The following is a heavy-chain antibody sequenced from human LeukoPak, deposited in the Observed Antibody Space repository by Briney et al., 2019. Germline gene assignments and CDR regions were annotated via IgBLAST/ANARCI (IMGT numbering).Heavy chain of an antibody. V-gene: IGHV3-33*01. CDR3: ARDLFRYGAYYYDSSGNWFDP. J-gene: IGHJ5*02. D-gene: IGHD3-22*01. Sequence: GRSLRVSCAASGFTFSSYGMHWVRQAPGKGLEWVAVIWYDGSNKYYADSVKGRFTISRDNSKNTLYLQMNSLRAEDTAVYYCARDLFRYGAYYYDSSGNWFDPWGQGTLVTVSS. CDR1: GFTFSSYG. CDR2: IWYDGSNK.